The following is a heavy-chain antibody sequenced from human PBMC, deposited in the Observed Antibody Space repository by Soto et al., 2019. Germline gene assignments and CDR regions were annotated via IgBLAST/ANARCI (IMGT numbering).Heavy chain of an antibody. CDR1: GGSISSGGYY. CDR3: ARVYHGGYSDY. D-gene: IGHD5-12*01. V-gene: IGHV4-31*03. Sequence: LSLTCTVSGGSISSGGYYWSWIRQHPGKGLEWIGYIYYSGSTYYNPSLKSRVTISVDTSKNQFSLKLSSVTAADTAVYYCARVYHGGYSDYWGQGTLVTVSS. CDR2: IYYSGST. J-gene: IGHJ4*02.